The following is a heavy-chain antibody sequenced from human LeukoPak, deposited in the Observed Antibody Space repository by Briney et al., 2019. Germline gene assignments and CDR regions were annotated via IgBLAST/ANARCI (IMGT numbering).Heavy chain of an antibody. J-gene: IGHJ5*02. V-gene: IGHV4-4*07. D-gene: IGHD3-22*01. CDR1: GRSISSYY. CDR3: ARTQTYYYDSSGFDP. Sequence: SETLSLTCTVSGRSISSYYWSWIRQPAGKGLEWIGRIYTSGSTNYNPSLKSRVTMSVDTSKNQFSLKLSSVTAADTAVYYCARTQTYYYDSSGFDPWGQETLVTVSS. CDR2: IYTSGST.